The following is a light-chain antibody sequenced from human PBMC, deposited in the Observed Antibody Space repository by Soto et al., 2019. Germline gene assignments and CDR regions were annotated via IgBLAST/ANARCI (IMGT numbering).Light chain of an antibody. Sequence: QSVLTQPPSVSGAPGQRVTISCTESSSNIGAGYDVHWYQQLPGTAPKLLIYGNSNRPSGVPDRFSCSKSGTSASLAITGLQAEDEADYYCQSYDSSLSAWVFGGGTKLTVL. CDR1: SSNIGAGYD. CDR3: QSYDSSLSAWV. J-gene: IGLJ3*02. V-gene: IGLV1-40*01. CDR2: GNS.